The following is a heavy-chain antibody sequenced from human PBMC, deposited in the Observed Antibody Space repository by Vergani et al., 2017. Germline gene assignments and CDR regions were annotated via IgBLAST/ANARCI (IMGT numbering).Heavy chain of an antibody. J-gene: IGHJ6*01. Sequence: EVQLVQSGAEVKKPGESLRISCKGSGYSFTSYWISWVRQMPGKGLEWMGRIDPSDSYTNYSPSFQGHVTISADNAISTAYLQWSSLKASDTAMYYCARRWYSSSWKYFSLDVWGRGTTVTVSS. CDR3: ARRWYSSSWKYFSLDV. D-gene: IGHD6-13*01. CDR1: GYSFTSYW. V-gene: IGHV5-10-1*03. CDR2: IDPSDSYT.